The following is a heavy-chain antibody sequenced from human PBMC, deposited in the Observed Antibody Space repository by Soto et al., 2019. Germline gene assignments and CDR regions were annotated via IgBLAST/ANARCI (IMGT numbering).Heavy chain of an antibody. V-gene: IGHV3-21*01. CDR3: ARDEGAAAGTFDY. D-gene: IGHD6-13*01. J-gene: IGHJ4*02. CDR2: ISSSSSYI. CDR1: GFTFSSYS. Sequence: EVQLVESGGGLVKPGGSPRLSCAASGFTFSSYSMNWVRQAPGKGLEWVSSISSSSSYIYYADSVKGRFTISRDNAKNSLYLQMNSLRAEDTAVYYCARDEGAAAGTFDYWGQGTLVTVSS.